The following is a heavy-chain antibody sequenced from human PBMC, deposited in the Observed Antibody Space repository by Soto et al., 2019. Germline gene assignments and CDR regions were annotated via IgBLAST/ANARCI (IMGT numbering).Heavy chain of an antibody. CDR1: GYTFTSYY. D-gene: IGHD1-20*01. CDR3: ARERITGTVVSFPNFDY. J-gene: IGHJ4*02. Sequence: ASVKVSCKASGYTFTSYYMHWVRQAPGQGLEWMGIINPSGGSTSYAQKFQGRVTMTRDTSTSTVYMELSSLRSEDTAVYYCARERITGTVVSFPNFDYWGQGTLVTVSS. CDR2: INPSGGST. V-gene: IGHV1-46*03.